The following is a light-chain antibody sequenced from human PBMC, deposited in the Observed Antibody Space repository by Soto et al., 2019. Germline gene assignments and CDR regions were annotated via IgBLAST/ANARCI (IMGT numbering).Light chain of an antibody. J-gene: IGKJ2*01. V-gene: IGKV3-20*01. Sequence: EIVLTQSPGTLSLSQGERATLSCRASQSVTSSYLAWYQQKPGQAPRLLIYGASSRATGIPDRFSGSGSGTDFTLTISSLEPEDFAVYYCQQYGDSYTVGQGTKLEIK. CDR1: QSVTSSY. CDR2: GAS. CDR3: QQYGDSYT.